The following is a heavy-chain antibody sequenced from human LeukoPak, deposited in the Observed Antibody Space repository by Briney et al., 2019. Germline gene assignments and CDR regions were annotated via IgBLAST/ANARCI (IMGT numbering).Heavy chain of an antibody. Sequence: SETLSLTCTVSGVSMSSGAFYWSWIRQHPGKGLEWIGNIYYSGSTYYNPSLKSRVTISVDRSKNQFSLKLTSVTAANTTVYYGARAFPFDDYGDPDAFDIWGQGTMVTVSS. D-gene: IGHD4-17*01. CDR1: GVSMSSGAFY. CDR3: ARAFPFDDYGDPDAFDI. J-gene: IGHJ3*02. CDR2: IYYSGST. V-gene: IGHV4-30-4*08.